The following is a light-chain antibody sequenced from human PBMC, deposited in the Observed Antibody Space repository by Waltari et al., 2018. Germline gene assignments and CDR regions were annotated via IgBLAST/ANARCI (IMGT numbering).Light chain of an antibody. J-gene: IGLJ3*02. CDR1: SDINVGTYK. CDR2: YRSDKDN. V-gene: IGLV5-45*01. CDR3: MILYNRAFV. Sequence: QAVLTQPASLSASHGASASLTCTLLSDINVGTYKIDWYRRRPGSPPQLLVRYRSDKDNQQGSGVPSRFSGSKDTSANAGILLISVLQSEDEADYYCMILYNRAFVFGGGTKLTVL.